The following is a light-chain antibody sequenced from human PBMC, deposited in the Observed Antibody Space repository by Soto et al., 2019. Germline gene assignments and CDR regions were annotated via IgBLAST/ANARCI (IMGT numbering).Light chain of an antibody. CDR2: KVS. Sequence: DIQMTQSPSTLSASVGDRVTITCRASQIIDTWLAWYQQKPGKAPKVLISKVSNLESGVPSRFSGSGSGTEFTITISSLQPDDFATYYCQQYKSSWTFGKGTKVDIK. V-gene: IGKV1-5*03. CDR1: QIIDTW. CDR3: QQYKSSWT. J-gene: IGKJ1*01.